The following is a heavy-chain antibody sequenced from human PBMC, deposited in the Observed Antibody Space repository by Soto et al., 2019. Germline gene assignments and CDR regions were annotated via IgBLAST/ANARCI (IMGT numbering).Heavy chain of an antibody. CDR2: INPSGGST. Sequence: QVQLVQSGAEVKKPGASVKVSCKASGYTFTSYYMHWVRQAPGQGLEWMGIINPSGGSTSYAQKFQGRVTMTRDTSTSTVYMELSSLRSEDTAVYYCARDRSIAAESGDYYYGMDVWGQGTTVTVSS. CDR3: ARDRSIAAESGDYYYGMDV. CDR1: GYTFTSYY. J-gene: IGHJ6*02. V-gene: IGHV1-46*01. D-gene: IGHD6-13*01.